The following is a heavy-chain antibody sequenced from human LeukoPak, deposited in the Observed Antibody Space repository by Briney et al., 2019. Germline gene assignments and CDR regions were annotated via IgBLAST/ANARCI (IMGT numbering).Heavy chain of an antibody. D-gene: IGHD3-10*01. V-gene: IGHV4-59*08. CDR1: GGSISSYY. Sequence: SESLRLTCTVSGGSISSYYWSWIRQPPGKGLEWIGYIYYSGSTNYNPSVKSRVTISVDTSKNQFSLKLSSVTAADTAVYYCARHLVGSSMVVWGIGTTVTVSS. CDR3: ARHLVGSSMVV. CDR2: IYYSGST. J-gene: IGHJ6*03.